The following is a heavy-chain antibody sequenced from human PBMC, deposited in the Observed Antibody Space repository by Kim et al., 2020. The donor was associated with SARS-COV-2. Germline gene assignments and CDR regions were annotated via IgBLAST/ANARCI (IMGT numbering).Heavy chain of an antibody. CDR3: ASNDILTGWLSHPDAFDI. CDR1: GFTFSSYS. Sequence: GGSLRLSCAASGFTFSSYSMNWVRQAPGKGLEWVSYISSSSSTIYYADSVKGRFTISRDNAKNSLYLQMNSLRAEDTAVYYCASNDILTGWLSHPDAFDIWGQGTMVTVSS. V-gene: IGHV3-48*04. J-gene: IGHJ3*02. CDR2: ISSSSSTI. D-gene: IGHD3-9*01.